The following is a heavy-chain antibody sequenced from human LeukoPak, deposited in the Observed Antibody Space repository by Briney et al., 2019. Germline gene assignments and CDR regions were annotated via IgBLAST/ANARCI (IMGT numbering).Heavy chain of an antibody. Sequence: GGSLRLSCAASGFTFSSYAMSWVRQAPGKGLEWVSAISGSGGSTYYADSVKGRFTISRDNSKNTLYLQMNSLRAEDTAVYYCAKEAYYYDSSGYSTLVPCGYWGQGTLVTVSS. CDR3: AKEAYYYDSSGYSTLVPCGY. D-gene: IGHD3-22*01. CDR1: GFTFSSYA. V-gene: IGHV3-23*01. J-gene: IGHJ4*02. CDR2: ISGSGGST.